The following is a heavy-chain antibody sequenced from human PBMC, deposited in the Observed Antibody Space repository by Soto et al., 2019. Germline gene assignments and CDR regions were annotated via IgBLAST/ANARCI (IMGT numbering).Heavy chain of an antibody. V-gene: IGHV3-48*01. Sequence: GGSLRLSCAASGFTFRSYSMNWVRQAPGKGLEWVSYISSSSSSIYYADSVKGRFTISRDNAKNSLYLQMNSLRAEDTAVYYCARDLNLGSFDYWGQGTLVTVSS. CDR3: ARDLNLGSFDY. J-gene: IGHJ4*02. CDR2: ISSSSSSI. CDR1: GFTFRSYS.